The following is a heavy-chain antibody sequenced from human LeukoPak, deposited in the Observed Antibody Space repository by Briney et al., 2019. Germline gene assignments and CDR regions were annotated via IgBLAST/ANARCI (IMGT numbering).Heavy chain of an antibody. Sequence: GGSLRLSCAASGFTFSSYSMNWVRQAPGKGLEWVSSITGSSSYIHYADSVKGRFTISRDNAKNSLYLQMNSLRAEDTAVYYCAKQLGYCSDGSCYFPYWGQGTLVTVSS. V-gene: IGHV3-21*01. D-gene: IGHD2-15*01. CDR3: AKQLGYCSDGSCYFPY. CDR1: GFTFSSYS. J-gene: IGHJ4*02. CDR2: ITGSSSYI.